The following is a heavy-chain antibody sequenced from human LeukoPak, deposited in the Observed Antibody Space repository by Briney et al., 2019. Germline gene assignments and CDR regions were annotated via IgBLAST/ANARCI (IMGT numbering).Heavy chain of an antibody. Sequence: GASVKVSCKASGGTFSSYAISWVRQAPGQGLEWMGGIIPIFGTANYAQKFQGRVTITADESTSTAYMELSSLRSEDTAVYYCARGRYSGSPTRAHLSDYWGQGTLVTVSS. V-gene: IGHV1-69*13. CDR1: GGTFSSYA. CDR2: IIPIFGTA. J-gene: IGHJ4*02. D-gene: IGHD1-26*01. CDR3: ARGRYSGSPTRAHLSDY.